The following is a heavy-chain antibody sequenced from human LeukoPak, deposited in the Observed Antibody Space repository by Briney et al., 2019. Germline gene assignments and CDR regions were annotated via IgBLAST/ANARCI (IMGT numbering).Heavy chain of an antibody. CDR3: ARGYYGSGSLN. V-gene: IGHV4-34*01. J-gene: IGHJ4*02. Sequence: SETLSLTCTVSGDSVSSTGYYWSWIRQPPGKGLEWIGEINHSGSTNYNPSLKSRVTISVDTSKNQFSLKLSSVTAADTAVYYCARGYYGSGSLNWGQGTLVTVSS. D-gene: IGHD3-10*01. CDR2: INHSGST. CDR1: GDSVSSTGYY.